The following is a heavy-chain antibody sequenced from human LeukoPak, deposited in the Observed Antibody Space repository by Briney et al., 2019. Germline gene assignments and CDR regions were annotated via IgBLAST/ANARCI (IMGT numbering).Heavy chain of an antibody. Sequence: SETLSLTCTVSGGSISSYYWGWIRQPPGKGLEWVGQIYYRGTPNYNPSLRSRVTISIDTSKNQLSLKLNSVTAADTAVYYCAAESERWLLRSWGQGTLVTVSS. CDR3: AAESERWLLRS. CDR2: IYYRGTP. V-gene: IGHV4-59*03. D-gene: IGHD6-19*01. J-gene: IGHJ1*01. CDR1: GGSISSYY.